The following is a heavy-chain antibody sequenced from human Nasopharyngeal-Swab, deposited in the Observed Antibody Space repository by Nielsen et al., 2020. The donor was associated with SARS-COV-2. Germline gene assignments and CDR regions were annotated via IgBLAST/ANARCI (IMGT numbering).Heavy chain of an antibody. V-gene: IGHV1-24*01. CDR2: FDPEDGET. Sequence: WVRQAPGPGLEWMGGFDPEDGETIYAQKFQGRVTMTEDTSTDTAYMELSSLRSEDTAVYYCARDASSGWIYYYYGMDVWGQGTTVTVSS. J-gene: IGHJ6*02. CDR3: ARDASSGWIYYYYGMDV. D-gene: IGHD6-19*01.